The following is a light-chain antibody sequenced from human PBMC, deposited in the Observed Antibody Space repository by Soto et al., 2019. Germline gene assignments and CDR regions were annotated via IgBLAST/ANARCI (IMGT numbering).Light chain of an antibody. Sequence: DIQMTQSPSSLSASVGDRVTITCRASQSISSYLNWYQQKPGKAPKLLIYAASSLQSGVPSRFSGSGSWTDFTLTISSLQTEDFATYSCQQSYSTSVSFGPGTKVDIK. V-gene: IGKV1-39*01. CDR2: AAS. CDR3: QQSYSTSVS. CDR1: QSISSY. J-gene: IGKJ3*01.